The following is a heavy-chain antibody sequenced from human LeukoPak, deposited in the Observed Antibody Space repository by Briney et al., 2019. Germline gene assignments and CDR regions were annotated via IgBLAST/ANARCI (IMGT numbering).Heavy chain of an antibody. V-gene: IGHV3-7*05. J-gene: IGHJ3*02. CDR2: IRPDGRDK. CDR1: GFAFRTYW. D-gene: IGHD2-2*01. Sequence: GGPLRLSCVASGFAFRTYWMSWVRQAPGKGLDWVANIRPDGRDKKLVDSVKGRFAISRDNAKKPLYLQMNSLRVEDTAVYYCATQTSSEPFEIWGQGTMVTV. CDR3: ATQTSSEPFEI.